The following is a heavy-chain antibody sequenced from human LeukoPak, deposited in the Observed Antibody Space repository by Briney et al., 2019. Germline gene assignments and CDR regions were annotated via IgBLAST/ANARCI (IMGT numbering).Heavy chain of an antibody. D-gene: IGHD1-1*01. CDR1: GGSISTYY. Sequence: PSETLSLTCTLSGGSISTYYWSWVRQPPGKGLAWIGYIYYTGSTDYNPSLKSRVTMSVDTSKNQFSLKLSSVTAADTAVYYCARDLYMPQLGRVWFDPWGQGTLVTVSS. V-gene: IGHV4-59*12. J-gene: IGHJ5*02. CDR3: ARDLYMPQLGRVWFDP. CDR2: IYYTGST.